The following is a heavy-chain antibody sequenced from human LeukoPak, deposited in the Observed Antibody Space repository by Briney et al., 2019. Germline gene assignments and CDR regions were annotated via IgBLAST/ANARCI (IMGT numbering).Heavy chain of an antibody. D-gene: IGHD6-6*01. Sequence: SETLSLTCAVYGGSFSGYYWRWIRQPPGKGLEWIGEINHNGSTNYNPSLESRVTISADTSKNQFSLKLSSVTAADTAVYYCARGTAARTKFDYWGQGTLVTVSS. V-gene: IGHV4-34*01. CDR3: ARGTAARTKFDY. J-gene: IGHJ4*02. CDR2: INHNGST. CDR1: GGSFSGYY.